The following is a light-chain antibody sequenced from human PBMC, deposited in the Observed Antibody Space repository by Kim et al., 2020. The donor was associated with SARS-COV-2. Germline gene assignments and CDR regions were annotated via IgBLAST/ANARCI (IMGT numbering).Light chain of an antibody. CDR1: SDSMTSNY. CDR3: QSYDSSNHWV. Sequence: KTVTLSCTRSSDSMTSNYEQWYQQRPGSSPNTVIYEDNQRPSGVPERFSGSIDSSSNSASLTISGLKTEDEADYYCQSYDSSNHWVFGGGTQLTVL. V-gene: IGLV6-57*01. J-gene: IGLJ3*02. CDR2: EDN.